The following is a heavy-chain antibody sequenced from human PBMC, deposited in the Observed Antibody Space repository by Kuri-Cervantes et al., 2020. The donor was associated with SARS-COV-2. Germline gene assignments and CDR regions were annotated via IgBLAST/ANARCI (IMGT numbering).Heavy chain of an antibody. Sequence: ETLTLTCAASGFTFSNAWMSWVRQAPGKGLEWVGRIKSKTDGGTTDYAAPVQGRFTISRDDSKNTLYLQMNSLKTEDTAVYYCTTDPWYSSIWYFLWYWGQGPLVTVSS. CDR3: TTDPWYSSIWYFLWY. D-gene: IGHD6-13*01. CDR2: IKSKTDGGTT. V-gene: IGHV3-15*01. CDR1: GFTFSNAW. J-gene: IGHJ4*02.